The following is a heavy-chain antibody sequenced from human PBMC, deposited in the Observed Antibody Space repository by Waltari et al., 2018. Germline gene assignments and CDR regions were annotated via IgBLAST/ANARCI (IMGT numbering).Heavy chain of an antibody. V-gene: IGHV4-34*01. CDR2: ISHSGTP. D-gene: IGHD2-21*02. CDR1: GGYFSGYY. CDR3: ARQEIIVEVTGDGFDI. Sequence: QVQLQQWGAGLLKPSATLSLTCAVYGGYFSGYYWSWLRQPPGKGLGWIGEISHSGTPNYNPSLKSRVTISLDTSKNQFSLKLSSVTAADTAVYYCARQEIIVEVTGDGFDIWGQGTMVTVSS. J-gene: IGHJ3*02.